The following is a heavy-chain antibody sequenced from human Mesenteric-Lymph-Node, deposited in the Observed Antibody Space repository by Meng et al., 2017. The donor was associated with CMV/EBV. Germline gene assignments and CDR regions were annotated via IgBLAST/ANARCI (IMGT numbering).Heavy chain of an antibody. CDR2: MYYGGYT. Sequence: SETLSLTCTVSGVSISDSGYYWGWIRQSPEKGLEWIGSMYYGGYTYYNPSLNGRVTTSVDTTKNHFYLKLSSVTAADTAVYYCARQDTGMVADYWGQDILVTVSS. D-gene: IGHD5-18*01. J-gene: IGHJ4*02. CDR3: ARQDTGMVADY. V-gene: IGHV4-39*01. CDR1: GVSISDSGYY.